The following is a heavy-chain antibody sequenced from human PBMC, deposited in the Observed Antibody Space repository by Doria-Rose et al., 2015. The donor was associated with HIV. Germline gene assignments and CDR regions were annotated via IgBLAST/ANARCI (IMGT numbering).Heavy chain of an antibody. CDR3: ARVLSGTYDY. D-gene: IGHD1-26*01. CDR1: GGSISHYY. J-gene: IGHJ4*02. Sequence: QVQLQEYGPGLVKPSETLSLTCSVFGGSISHYYWSWIRQPPGKGLEYIGDIFYTGSTNYSPSLKSRVSISIDTSKNKFSLRLNSVTAADTAVYYCARVLSGTYDYWGQGTLVTVSS. CDR2: IFYTGST. V-gene: IGHV4-59*01.